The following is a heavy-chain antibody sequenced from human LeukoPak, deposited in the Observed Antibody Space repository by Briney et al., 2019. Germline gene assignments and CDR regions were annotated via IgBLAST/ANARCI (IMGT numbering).Heavy chain of an antibody. Sequence: SETLSFTCTVSGGSISSGGYYWSWIRQHPGKGLEWIGYIYYSGSTYYNPSLKSRVTISVDTSKNQFSLKLSSVTAADTAVYYCARANSGSYFGLDYWGQGTLVTVSS. CDR1: GGSISSGGYY. V-gene: IGHV4-31*03. CDR3: ARANSGSYFGLDY. J-gene: IGHJ4*02. D-gene: IGHD1-26*01. CDR2: IYYSGST.